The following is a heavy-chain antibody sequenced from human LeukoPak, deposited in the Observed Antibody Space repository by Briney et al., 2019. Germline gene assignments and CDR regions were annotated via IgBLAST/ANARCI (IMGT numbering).Heavy chain of an antibody. J-gene: IGHJ5*02. V-gene: IGHV4-38-2*02. CDR3: ARHGRRVTMVRGVTQFGKCWFDP. CDR1: GYSISSGYY. D-gene: IGHD3-10*01. Sequence: PSETLSLTCTVSGYSISSGYYWGWIRQPPGKGLEWIGSIYHSGSTYYNPSLKSRVTISVDTSKNQFSLKLSSVTAADTAVYYCARHGRRVTMVRGVTQFGKCWFDPWGQGTLVTVSS. CDR2: IYHSGST.